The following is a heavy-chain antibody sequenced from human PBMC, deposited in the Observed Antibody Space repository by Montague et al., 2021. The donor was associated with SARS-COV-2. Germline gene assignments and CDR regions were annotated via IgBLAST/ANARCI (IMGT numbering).Heavy chain of an antibody. Sequence: SETLSLTCTVSGDSVNNNKNYWGWIRQPPGKGLEWIGSNYHDGSTYYNPSLWSRITMSVDTAKNQFSLRLTSVTAEDTAVYYCAKDLEQWLVGRDYFDYWGQGTLVTVSP. V-gene: IGHV4-39*07. J-gene: IGHJ4*02. D-gene: IGHD6-19*01. CDR2: NYHDGST. CDR1: GDSVNNNKNY. CDR3: AKDLEQWLVGRDYFDY.